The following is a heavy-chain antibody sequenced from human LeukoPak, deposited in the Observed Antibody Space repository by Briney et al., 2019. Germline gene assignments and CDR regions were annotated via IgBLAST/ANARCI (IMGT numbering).Heavy chain of an antibody. Sequence: ASVKVSCKASGYTFTSYGISWVRQAPGQGLEWMGWISAYNGNTNYAQKLQGRVTMTTDTSTSTAYMELRSLRSDDTAVYYCARRRGYSYGYLNYYYGMDVWGQGTTVTVSS. CDR2: ISAYNGNT. V-gene: IGHV1-18*01. CDR1: GYTFTSYG. J-gene: IGHJ6*02. CDR3: ARRRGYSYGYLNYYYGMDV. D-gene: IGHD5-18*01.